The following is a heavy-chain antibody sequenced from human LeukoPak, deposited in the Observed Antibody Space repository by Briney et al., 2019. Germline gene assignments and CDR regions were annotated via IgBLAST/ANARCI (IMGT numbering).Heavy chain of an antibody. CDR3: ARDMFLGDYSSGYFDY. CDR2: ISSSSSYI. V-gene: IGHV3-21*01. D-gene: IGHD4-17*01. Sequence: GGSLRLSCAASGFTFSSYSMNWVRQAPGKGLEWVSSISSSSSYIYYADSVKGRFTISRDNAKNSLYLQMNSLRAEDTAVYYCARDMFLGDYSSGYFDYWGQGTLVTVSS. CDR1: GFTFSSYS. J-gene: IGHJ4*02.